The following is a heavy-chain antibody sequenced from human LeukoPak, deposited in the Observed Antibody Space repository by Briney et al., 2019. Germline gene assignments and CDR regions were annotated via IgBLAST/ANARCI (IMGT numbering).Heavy chain of an antibody. Sequence: GASVTVSCKASGGTFSSYAISWVRQAPGQGLEWMGRIIPILGIANYAQKFQGRVTITADKSTSTAYMELSSLRSEDTAVYYCARGAYYYDSSGYYQWWGQGTLVTVSS. CDR1: GGTFSSYA. J-gene: IGHJ4*02. D-gene: IGHD3-22*01. V-gene: IGHV1-69*04. CDR3: ARGAYYYDSSGYYQW. CDR2: IIPILGIA.